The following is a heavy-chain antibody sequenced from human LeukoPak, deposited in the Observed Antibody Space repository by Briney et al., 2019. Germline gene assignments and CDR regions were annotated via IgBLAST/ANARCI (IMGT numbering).Heavy chain of an antibody. D-gene: IGHD2-2*01. V-gene: IGHV1-2*02. CDR3: ARSRAFQCSSTSCYGYDY. J-gene: IGHJ4*02. Sequence: ASVKVSCKASGYTFTGHYIHWVRQAPGQGLEWMGWIHPNTGGTKYAQKFQGRVTMTRDTSISTAYMELSRLRSDDTAVYYCARSRAFQCSSTSCYGYDYWGQGTLVTVSS. CDR2: IHPNTGGT. CDR1: GYTFTGHY.